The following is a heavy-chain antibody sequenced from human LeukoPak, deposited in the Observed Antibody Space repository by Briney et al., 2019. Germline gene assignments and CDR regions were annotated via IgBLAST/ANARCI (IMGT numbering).Heavy chain of an antibody. J-gene: IGHJ3*02. Sequence: SETLSLTCTVSGDSMSSSHYCWGWIRQPPGKGLEWNVSIYYSGSTYYNPSLKSRITMSENTSKKQFSLKLSSVPAADTAVYYCARDFADYYDSSGPHYCAFDIWGQGTMVTVSS. CDR1: GDSMSSSHYC. D-gene: IGHD3-22*01. CDR3: ARDFADYYDSSGPHYCAFDI. V-gene: IGHV4-39*07. CDR2: IYYSGST.